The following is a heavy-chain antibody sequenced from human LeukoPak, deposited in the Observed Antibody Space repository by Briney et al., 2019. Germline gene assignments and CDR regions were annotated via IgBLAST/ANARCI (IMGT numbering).Heavy chain of an antibody. V-gene: IGHV4-34*01. CDR1: GGSISSYY. CDR3: ARGSRIAAAGPGY. Sequence: PSETLSLTCTVSGGSISSYYWSWIRQPPGKGLEWIGEINHSGSTNYNPSLKSRVTISVDTSKNQFSLKLSSVTAADTAVYYCARGSRIAAAGPGYWGQGTLVTVSS. CDR2: INHSGST. J-gene: IGHJ4*02. D-gene: IGHD6-13*01.